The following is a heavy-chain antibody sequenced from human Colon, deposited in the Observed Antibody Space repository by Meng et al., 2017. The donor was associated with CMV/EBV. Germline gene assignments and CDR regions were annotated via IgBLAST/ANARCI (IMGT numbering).Heavy chain of an antibody. CDR3: ARGLFATVFGAVSRGGMDV. CDR2: IYSGGGT. Sequence: GGPLRLSCAASGFTVSSNYMNWVRQAPGKGLEWVSVIYSGGGTYYADSVKGQFTISRDNSKNTLYLHMNNLRAEDTAVYDCARGLFATVFGAVSRGGMDVWGQGTTVTVSS. J-gene: IGHJ6*02. CDR1: GFTVSSNY. V-gene: IGHV3-53*01. D-gene: IGHD3-3*01.